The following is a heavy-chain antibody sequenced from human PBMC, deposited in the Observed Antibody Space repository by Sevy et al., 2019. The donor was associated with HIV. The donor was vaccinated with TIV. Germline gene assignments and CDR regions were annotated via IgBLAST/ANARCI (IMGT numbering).Heavy chain of an antibody. CDR2: IWYDGSNK. V-gene: IGHV3-33*01. Sequence: GGSLRLSCAASGFTFSSYGMHWVRQAPGKGLEWVAVIWYDGSNKYYADSVKGRFTISRDNSKNTLYLQMNSLRAEDTAVYYCARDLLTSPITTREFSMDVWGQGTTVTVSS. J-gene: IGHJ6*02. CDR1: GFTFSSYG. CDR3: ARDLLTSPITTREFSMDV. D-gene: IGHD3-22*01.